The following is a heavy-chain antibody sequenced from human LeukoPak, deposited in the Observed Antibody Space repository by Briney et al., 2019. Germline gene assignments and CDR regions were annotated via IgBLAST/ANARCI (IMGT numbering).Heavy chain of an antibody. CDR3: ARGLYYYYYYGMDV. J-gene: IGHJ6*02. CDR1: GFTFSSYS. Sequence: PGGSLRLSCAASGFTFSSYSMNWVRQAPGKGLEWVSYISSSGSTIYYADSVKGRFTISRDNAKNSLYLQMNSLRAEDTAVYYCARGLYYYYYYGMDVWGQGTTVTVSS. V-gene: IGHV3-48*04. CDR2: ISSSGSTI.